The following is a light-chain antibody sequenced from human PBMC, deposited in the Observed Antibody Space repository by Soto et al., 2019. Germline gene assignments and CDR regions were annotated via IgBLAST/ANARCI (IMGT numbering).Light chain of an antibody. CDR3: SSYAGSNMGV. V-gene: IGLV2-8*01. CDR1: SSDVGGYKF. J-gene: IGLJ1*01. CDR2: EVT. Sequence: QSVLTQPPSASGSPGQSVTISCTGTSSDVGGYKFVSWYQQHPGKAPKLLIYEVTQRPSGVPDRFSGSKSGNTASLTVSGLQAEDDADYYCSSYAGSNMGVFGTGTKLNVL.